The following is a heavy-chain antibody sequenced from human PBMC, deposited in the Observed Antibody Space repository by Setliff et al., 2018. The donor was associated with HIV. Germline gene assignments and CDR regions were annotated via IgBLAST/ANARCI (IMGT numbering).Heavy chain of an antibody. J-gene: IGHJ4*02. Sequence: PGGSLRLSCAARGFSFSKYGMSWVRQAPGKGLEWISSIDGRDDTTYYADSVKGRFTVSRDNSKNTLYLQMNSLRAEDTAVFYCAKRPGIAADGHVDYWGQGTLVTVSS. CDR1: GFSFSKYG. CDR2: IDGRDDTT. V-gene: IGHV3-23*01. D-gene: IGHD6-13*01. CDR3: AKRPGIAADGHVDY.